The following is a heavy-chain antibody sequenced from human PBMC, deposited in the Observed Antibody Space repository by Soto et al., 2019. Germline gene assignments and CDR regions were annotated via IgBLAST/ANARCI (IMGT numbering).Heavy chain of an antibody. CDR2: IYYSGST. V-gene: IGHV4-30-4*01. Sequence: QVQLQESGPGLVKPSQTLSLTCTVSGGSISSGDYYWSWIRQPPGKGLEWIGYIYYSGSTYYNPSLKSRVTISVDTSKKQFSLKLSSVTAADTAVYYCARAMVVTQNWFDPWGQGTLVTVSS. J-gene: IGHJ5*02. CDR3: ARAMVVTQNWFDP. CDR1: GGSISSGDYY. D-gene: IGHD2-21*02.